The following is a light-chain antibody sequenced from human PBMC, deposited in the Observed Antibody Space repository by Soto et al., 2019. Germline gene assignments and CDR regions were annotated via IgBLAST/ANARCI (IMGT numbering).Light chain of an antibody. CDR2: GNS. CDR3: QSYDSSLSGSV. V-gene: IGLV1-40*01. J-gene: IGLJ2*01. Sequence: QSVLTQPPSVSGAPGQRVTISCTGSRSNIGAGYDVHWYQQLRGTAPKLLIYGNSNRPSGVPDRFSGSKSGTSASLAITGLQAEDEADYYCQSYDSSLSGSVFGGGTKLTVL. CDR1: RSNIGAGYD.